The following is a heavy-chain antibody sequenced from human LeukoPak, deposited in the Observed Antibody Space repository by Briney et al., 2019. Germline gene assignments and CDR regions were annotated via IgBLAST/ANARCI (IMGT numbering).Heavy chain of an antibody. CDR3: ARDLHSSGYLGY. J-gene: IGHJ4*02. D-gene: IGHD3-22*01. CDR2: INPNSGGT. Sequence: ASVKVSCKASGYTFTGYYMHWVRQAPGQGVEWMGRINPNSGGTNYAQKFQGRVTMTRDTSISTAYMELSRLRSDDTAVYYCARDLHSSGYLGYWGQGTLVTVSS. V-gene: IGHV1-2*06. CDR1: GYTFTGYY.